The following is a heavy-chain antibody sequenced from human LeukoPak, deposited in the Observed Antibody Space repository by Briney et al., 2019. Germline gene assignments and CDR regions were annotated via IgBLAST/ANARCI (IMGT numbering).Heavy chain of an antibody. V-gene: IGHV4-59*12. CDR2: IYYSGST. Sequence: PSETLSLTCTVSGGSISSYYWSWIRQPPGKGLEWIGYIYYSGSTNYNPSLKSRVTISVDTSKNQFSLKLSSVTAADTAVYYCARGAYSSSWYPTPKSYGMDVWGQGTTVTVSS. J-gene: IGHJ6*02. CDR1: GGSISSYY. D-gene: IGHD6-13*01. CDR3: ARGAYSSSWYPTPKSYGMDV.